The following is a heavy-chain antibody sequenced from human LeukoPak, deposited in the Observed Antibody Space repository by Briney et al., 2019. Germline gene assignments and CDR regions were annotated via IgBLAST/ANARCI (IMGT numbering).Heavy chain of an antibody. V-gene: IGHV4-34*01. Sequence: ASETLSLTCAVYGGSFSGYYWSWIRQPPGKGREWIGEINHSGSTNYNPSLKSRVTISVDTSKNQFSLKLSSVTAADTAVYYCARASSPDNWFDPWGQGTLVTVSS. J-gene: IGHJ5*02. CDR2: INHSGST. CDR1: GGSFSGYY. CDR3: ARASSPDNWFDP.